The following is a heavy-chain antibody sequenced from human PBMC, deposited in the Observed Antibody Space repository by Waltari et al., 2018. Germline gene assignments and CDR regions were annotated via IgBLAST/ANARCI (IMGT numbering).Heavy chain of an antibody. D-gene: IGHD3-22*01. CDR3: ARGMGVKRWLLLRRRWFDP. V-gene: IGHV4-34*01. CDR1: GGSFSGYY. CDR2: INHRGST. J-gene: IGHJ5*02. Sequence: QVQLQQWGAGLLKPSETLSLTCAVYGGSFSGYYWSWIRQPPGKGLEWIGEINHRGSTNSNPSLKSRVTISVDTSKNQFSLKLSSVTAADTAVYYCARGMGVKRWLLLRRRWFDPWGQGTLVTVSS.